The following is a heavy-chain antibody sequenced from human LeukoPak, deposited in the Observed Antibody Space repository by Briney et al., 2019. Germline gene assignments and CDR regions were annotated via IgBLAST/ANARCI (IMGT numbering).Heavy chain of an antibody. V-gene: IGHV3-64*01. CDR2: ISSNGGST. Sequence: GGSLRLSCAASGFTFSSYAMHWVRQAPGKGLEYVTAISSNGGSTYYANSVKGRFTISRDNSKNTLYLQMGSLRAEDMAVYYCAISVGFNRAFDYWGQGTLVTVSS. J-gene: IGHJ4*02. CDR1: GFTFSSYA. CDR3: AISVGFNRAFDY.